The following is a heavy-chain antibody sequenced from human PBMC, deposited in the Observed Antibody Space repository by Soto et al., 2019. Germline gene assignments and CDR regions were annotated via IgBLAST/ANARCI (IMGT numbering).Heavy chain of an antibody. CDR3: ASYGSGSYPDY. CDR1: GGSISSSNC. J-gene: IGHJ4*02. CDR2: IYHSVST. Sequence: SETLSLTCAVSGGSISSSNCWSWVRQPPGKGLEWIGEIYHSVSTNYNPSLKSRVTISVDKSKNQFSLKLSSVTAADTAVYYCASYGSGSYPDYCGQRTPVTVSS. V-gene: IGHV4-4*02. D-gene: IGHD3-10*01.